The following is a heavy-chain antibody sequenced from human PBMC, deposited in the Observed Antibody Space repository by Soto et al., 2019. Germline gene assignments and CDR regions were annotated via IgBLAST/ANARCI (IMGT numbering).Heavy chain of an antibody. D-gene: IGHD3-10*01. CDR1: GGSISSYY. Sequence: QVQLQESGPGLVKPSETLSLTCTVSGGSISSYYWSWIRQPPGKGLEWIGYIYYSGSTNYNPSLKSRVTISVDTSKNQFSLKLSSVTAADTAVYYCAREVRRGEYYFDYWGQGTLVTVSS. J-gene: IGHJ4*02. CDR3: AREVRRGEYYFDY. CDR2: IYYSGST. V-gene: IGHV4-59*01.